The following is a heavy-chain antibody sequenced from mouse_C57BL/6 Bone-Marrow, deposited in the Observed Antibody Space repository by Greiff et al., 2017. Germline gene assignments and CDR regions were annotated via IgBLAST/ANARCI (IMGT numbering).Heavy chain of an antibody. V-gene: IGHV6-3*01. CDR1: GFTFSNYW. CDR3: TGSYYGSRRFDY. D-gene: IGHD1-1*01. Sequence: EVKVEESGGGLVQPGGSMKLSCVASGFTFSNYWMNWVRQSPEKGLEWVAQIRLKSDNYATHYAESVKGRFTISRDDSKSSVYLQMNNLRAEDTGIYYCTGSYYGSRRFDYWGQGTTLTVSS. CDR2: IRLKSDNYAT. J-gene: IGHJ2*01.